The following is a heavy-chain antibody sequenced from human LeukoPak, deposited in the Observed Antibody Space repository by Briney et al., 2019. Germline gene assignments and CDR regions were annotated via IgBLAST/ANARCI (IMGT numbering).Heavy chain of an antibody. CDR3: ARGRSLTLDY. CDR1: GDSISRSSYY. V-gene: IGHV4-31*03. J-gene: IGHJ4*02. Sequence: SQTLSLTCTVSGDSISRSSYYWSWIRQHPGKGLEWIAYIYYSGSTYYNPSLKSRVTISVDTYKNQFSLKLSSVTAADTAVYYCARGRSLTLDYWGQGTLVTVSS. CDR2: IYYSGST. D-gene: IGHD2-15*01.